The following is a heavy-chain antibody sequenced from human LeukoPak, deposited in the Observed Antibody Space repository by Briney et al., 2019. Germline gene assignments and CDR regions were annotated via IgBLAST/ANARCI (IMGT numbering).Heavy chain of an antibody. D-gene: IGHD1-26*01. CDR2: ISGRGGST. J-gene: IGHJ4*02. CDR3: RRWELPYYYFDY. Sequence: GGSLRLSCAACAFPYSSYAMSWVRQAPGKGLEWVPAISGRGGSTYYADSVKGRFTISRDNSKNTLYLQMNSLRAEDTAVYYCRRWELPYYYFDYWGQGTLVTVSS. V-gene: IGHV3-23*01. CDR1: AFPYSSYA.